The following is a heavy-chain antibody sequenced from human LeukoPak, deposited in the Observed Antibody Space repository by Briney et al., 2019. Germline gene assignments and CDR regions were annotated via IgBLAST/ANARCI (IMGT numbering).Heavy chain of an antibody. CDR3: ARGLEWLTRRHTWFDP. Sequence: ASVKVSCKASGYTFSNYDINWVRQATGQGLDWMGWMNPNTGNMGYAQKFQGRVTITWNTSISTAYMEVSSLRAEDTAMYYCARGLEWLTRRHTWFDPWGQGTLVTVSS. CDR2: MNPNTGNM. V-gene: IGHV1-8*03. D-gene: IGHD3-3*01. CDR1: GYTFSNYD. J-gene: IGHJ5*02.